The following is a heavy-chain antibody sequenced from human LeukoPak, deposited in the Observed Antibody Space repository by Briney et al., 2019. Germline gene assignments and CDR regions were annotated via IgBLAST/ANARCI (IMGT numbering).Heavy chain of an antibody. CDR2: IKQDGSEK. CDR3: ATGGGFQIGARPGY. Sequence: GGSLRLSCAASGFTFGSIWMTWVRQAPGKGLEWVANIKQDGSEKYYVDSVKGRFTISRDNAKNSVYLQMNSLRAEDTAVYYCATGGGFQIGARPGYWGQGTLVTVSS. CDR1: GFTFGSIW. D-gene: IGHD6-6*01. J-gene: IGHJ4*02. V-gene: IGHV3-7*05.